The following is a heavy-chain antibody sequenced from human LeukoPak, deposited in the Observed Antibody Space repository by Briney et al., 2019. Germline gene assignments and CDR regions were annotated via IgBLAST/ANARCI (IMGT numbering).Heavy chain of an antibody. CDR1: GGSFSGYY. CDR3: ARVAAADNWFDP. CDR2: INHSGST. J-gene: IGHJ5*02. V-gene: IGHV4-34*01. Sequence: SETLSLTCAVYGGSFSGYYWSWIRQPPGKGLEWIGEINHSGSTNYNPSLKSRVTKSVDTSKNQFSLKLSSVTAADTAVYYCARVAAADNWFDPWGQGTLVTVSS. D-gene: IGHD6-13*01.